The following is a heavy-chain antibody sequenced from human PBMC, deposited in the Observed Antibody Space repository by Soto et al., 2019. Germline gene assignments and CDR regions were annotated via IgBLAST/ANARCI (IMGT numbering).Heavy chain of an antibody. J-gene: IGHJ4*02. V-gene: IGHV3-21*01. D-gene: IGHD5-12*01. CDR2: ISSSSSYI. CDR1: GFTFSSYS. CDR3: ARVGRDGYNSLDY. Sequence: KPGGSLRLSCAASGFTFSSYSMNWVRQAPGKGLEWVSSISSSSSYIYYADSVKGRFTISRDNAKNSLYLQMNSLRAEDTAVYYCARVGRDGYNSLDYWGQGTLVTVSS.